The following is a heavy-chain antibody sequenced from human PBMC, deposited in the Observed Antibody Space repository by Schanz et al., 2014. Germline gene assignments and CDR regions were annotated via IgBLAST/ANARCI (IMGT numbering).Heavy chain of an antibody. J-gene: IGHJ4*02. V-gene: IGHV3-7*04. CDR3: ARDNYYGSGSCTY. D-gene: IGHD3-10*01. CDR2: IKQDRSEK. CDR1: GFTFSKYW. Sequence: EVQLVESGGGLVQPGGSLRLSCGGSGFTFSKYWMSWVRQAPGKGLEWVANIKQDRSEKYYVDAVKGRFTISRDNAKNSMYLHMKSLRGEDTAVYYGARDNYYGSGSCTYWGQGTLVTVSS.